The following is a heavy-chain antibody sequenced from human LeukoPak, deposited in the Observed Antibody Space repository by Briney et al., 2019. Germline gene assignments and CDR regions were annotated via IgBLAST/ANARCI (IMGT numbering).Heavy chain of an antibody. J-gene: IGHJ3*02. CDR3: ATQDRYYYDSSGYGAFDI. D-gene: IGHD3-22*01. CDR1: GGSISSSSYS. V-gene: IGHV4-39*01. Sequence: SETLSLTCTVSGGSISSSSYSWGWIRQPPGKGLEWIGSIYYSGSTYYNPSLKSRVTISVDTSKNQFSLKLSSVTAADTAVYYCATQDRYYYDSSGYGAFDIWGQGTMVTVSS. CDR2: IYYSGST.